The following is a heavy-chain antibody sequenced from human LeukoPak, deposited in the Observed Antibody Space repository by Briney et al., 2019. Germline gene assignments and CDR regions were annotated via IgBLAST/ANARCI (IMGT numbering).Heavy chain of an antibody. D-gene: IGHD1-26*01. V-gene: IGHV5-51*01. CDR3: ARHGARWFNAEYFQH. Sequence: GESLKISCKGSGYSFTSYCIGWVRQMPGKGLEWMGIIYPGDSDTRYSPSFQGQVTISADKSISTAYLQWSSLKASDTAMYYCARHGARWFNAEYFQHWGQGTLVTVSS. J-gene: IGHJ1*01. CDR1: GYSFTSYC. CDR2: IYPGDSDT.